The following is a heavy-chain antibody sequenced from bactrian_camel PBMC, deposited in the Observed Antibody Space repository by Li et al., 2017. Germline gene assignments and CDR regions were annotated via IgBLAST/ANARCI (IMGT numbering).Heavy chain of an antibody. V-gene: IGHV3S53*01. CDR2: VARDGST. Sequence: HVQLVESGGGSVQAGGSLRLSCAGSGFTFRYSDYCLGWFRQALGKEREAVAVVARDGSTTYSDSVEGRFTVSRDNDKNLLFLQMSNLKPEDSAMYYCAASRRFRNGCSIRDDPYWGQGTQVTVS. CDR3: AASRRFRNGCSIRDDPY. J-gene: IGHJ4*01. CDR1: GFTFRYSD. D-gene: IGHD1*01.